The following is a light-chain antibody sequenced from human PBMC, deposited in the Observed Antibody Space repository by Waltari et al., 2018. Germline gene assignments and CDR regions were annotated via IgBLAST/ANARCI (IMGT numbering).Light chain of an antibody. CDR3: QQYDGAVLT. CDR2: GTS. J-gene: IGKJ4*01. V-gene: IGKV3-20*01. CDR1: QDVSGVS. Sequence: RASQDVSGVSLVWLQQKPGQAPGLAMYGTSSRATGFAYMFSGSGSGTDFSLTISRLEPEDFAMYYCQQYDGAVLTFGGGTKVEL.